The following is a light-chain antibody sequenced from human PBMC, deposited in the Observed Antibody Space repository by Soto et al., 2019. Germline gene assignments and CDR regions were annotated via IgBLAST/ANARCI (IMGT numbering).Light chain of an antibody. CDR2: SNN. CDR1: TSNVGSNL. V-gene: IGLV1-44*01. CDR3: AAWDDSLNGWV. Sequence: QSVLAQPPSASGTPGQRVTISCSGSTSNVGSNLASWYQQLPGSAPKLLIYSNNQRPSGVPDRFSGSKSGTSASLAISGLQSEDEADYYCAAWDDSLNGWVFGGGTKVTVL. J-gene: IGLJ3*02.